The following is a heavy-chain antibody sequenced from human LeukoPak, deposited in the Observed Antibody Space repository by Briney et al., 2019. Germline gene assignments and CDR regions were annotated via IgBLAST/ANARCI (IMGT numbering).Heavy chain of an antibody. CDR1: GGSFSGYY. J-gene: IGHJ5*02. CDR2: INHSGST. CDR3: AKGLQLGWFDP. D-gene: IGHD5-24*01. Sequence: PSETLSLTCAVYGGSFSGYYWSWIRQPPAKGLEWIGEINHSGSTNYNPSLKSRVTISVDTSKNQFSLKLSSVTAADTAVYYCAKGLQLGWFDPWGQGTLLTVSS. V-gene: IGHV4-34*01.